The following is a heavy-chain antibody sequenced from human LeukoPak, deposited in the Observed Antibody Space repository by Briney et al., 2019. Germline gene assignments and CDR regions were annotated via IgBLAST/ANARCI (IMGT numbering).Heavy chain of an antibody. D-gene: IGHD6-13*01. CDR2: ITSNGGST. V-gene: IGHV3-64D*06. CDR3: VGFRATAGLY. CDR1: GFTFSSYA. Sequence: PGGSLRLSCSASGFTFSSYAMYWVRQASGKGLEYVSAITSNGGSTYYADSVKGRFTISRDNSKNTLYLQMSSLRAEDTAEYYCVGFRATAGLYWGQGTLVTVSS. J-gene: IGHJ4*02.